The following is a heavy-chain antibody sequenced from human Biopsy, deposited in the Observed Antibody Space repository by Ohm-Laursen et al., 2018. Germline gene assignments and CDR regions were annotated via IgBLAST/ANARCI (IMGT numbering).Heavy chain of an antibody. D-gene: IGHD1-1*01. CDR3: ARETPTGIPFNWFDP. Sequence: QTLSLTCAISGDSVSNKDAAWNWIRRSPSRGLEWLGRTYYRSQWHSDYAVSVRSRITIKSDTSRNQFSLQLNSVTPDDTAVYFCARETPTGIPFNWFDPWGQGTLVTVSS. CDR2: TYYRSQWHS. J-gene: IGHJ5*02. CDR1: GDSVSNKDAA. V-gene: IGHV6-1*01.